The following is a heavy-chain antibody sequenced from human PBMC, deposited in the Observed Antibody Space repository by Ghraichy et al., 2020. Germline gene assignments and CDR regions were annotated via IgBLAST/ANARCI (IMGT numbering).Heavy chain of an antibody. CDR1: GFTFSSYW. Sequence: GGSLRLSCAASGFTFSSYWMSWVRQAPGKGLEWVANIKQDGSEKYYVDSVKGRFTISRDNAKNSLYLQMNSLRAEDTAVYYCARVGDGYSYGWCDWGQGTLVTVSS. J-gene: IGHJ4*02. V-gene: IGHV3-7*01. D-gene: IGHD5-18*01. CDR2: IKQDGSEK. CDR3: ARVGDGYSYGWCD.